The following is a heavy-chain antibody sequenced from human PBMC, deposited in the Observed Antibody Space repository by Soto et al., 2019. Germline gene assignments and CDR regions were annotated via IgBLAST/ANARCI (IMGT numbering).Heavy chain of an antibody. Sequence: GSLRLSCAASGVTFSSNGMHGVRQAPGKGLEWVAVIWYDGRNKYYVDSVKGRFTISRDNSKNTLYLQMNSLRAEDTAVYYCARDRGFSNYGLDYWGQGTLVTVSS. D-gene: IGHD3-10*01. CDR2: IWYDGRNK. CDR3: ARDRGFSNYGLDY. J-gene: IGHJ4*02. CDR1: GVTFSSNG. V-gene: IGHV3-33*01.